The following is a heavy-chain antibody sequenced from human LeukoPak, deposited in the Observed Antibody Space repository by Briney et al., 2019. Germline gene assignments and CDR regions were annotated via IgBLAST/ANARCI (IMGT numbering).Heavy chain of an antibody. Sequence: ASVKVSCKVSGYTLTELSMHWVRQAPGKGLEWMGGFDPEDGETIYAQKFQGRVTMTEDTSTDTAYMELSSLRSEDTAVYYCATVGHRLRLGEFPDYWGQGTLVTVSS. D-gene: IGHD3-16*01. J-gene: IGHJ4*02. CDR3: ATVGHRLRLGEFPDY. CDR2: FDPEDGET. CDR1: GYTLTELS. V-gene: IGHV1-24*01.